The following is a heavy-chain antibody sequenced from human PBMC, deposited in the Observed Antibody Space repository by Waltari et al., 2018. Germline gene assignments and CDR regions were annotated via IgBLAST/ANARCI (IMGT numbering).Heavy chain of an antibody. Sequence: EVQLVESGGAEVQPGRSLRLSCEASGFTFDDYALHWVREAPGKGLRGVSGISWNSGTIDHAALGKGRFIHSRDNDENSLFLLMTSLRAEDTAVYYCVKDKSSLWFGEFLPSGFDYWGQGALVSVSS. D-gene: IGHD3-10*01. CDR3: VKDKSSLWFGEFLPSGFDY. J-gene: IGHJ4*02. V-gene: IGHV3-9*01. CDR1: GFTFDDYA. CDR2: ISWNSGTI.